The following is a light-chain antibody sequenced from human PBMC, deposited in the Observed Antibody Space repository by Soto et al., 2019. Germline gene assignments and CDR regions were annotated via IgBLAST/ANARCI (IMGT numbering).Light chain of an antibody. CDR1: QDIGDW. CDR2: AAS. Sequence: DIQMTPSPSSVSASVGDRVSITCRASQDIGDWLAWYQQKPGKAPKLLVYAASSLQSGVPSRFSGSGSGTDFTLTISSLQPEDFATYYCQQGYSFPVTFGGGTKVDIK. CDR3: QQGYSFPVT. V-gene: IGKV1-12*01. J-gene: IGKJ4*01.